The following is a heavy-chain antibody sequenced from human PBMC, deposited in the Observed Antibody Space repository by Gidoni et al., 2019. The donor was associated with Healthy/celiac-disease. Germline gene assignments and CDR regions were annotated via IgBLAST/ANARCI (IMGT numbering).Heavy chain of an antibody. D-gene: IGHD2-2*01. Sequence: QVQLQESGPGLVKPSQTLSLTCTVSGGYISSDDYYWRWIRQPPGKGLELIGYIYYSGSTYYNPSLKSRVTISVYTSKNQFSLKLSSVTAADTAVYYCARGGIDCSSTSCYHYYFDYWGQGTLVTVSS. J-gene: IGHJ4*02. V-gene: IGHV4-30-4*01. CDR2: IYYSGST. CDR1: GGYISSDDYY. CDR3: ARGGIDCSSTSCYHYYFDY.